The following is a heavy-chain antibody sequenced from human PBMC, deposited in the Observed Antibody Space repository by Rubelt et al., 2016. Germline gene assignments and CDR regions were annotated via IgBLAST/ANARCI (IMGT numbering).Heavy chain of an antibody. CDR3: ARDGGWSGYYLLDY. CDR2: IKQDGSEK. D-gene: IGHD3-3*01. V-gene: IGHV3-7*04. CDR1: GFTFSSDW. Sequence: EVQLVESGGGLVQPGGSLRLSCAASGFTFSSDWMSWVRQAPGKGLEWVANIKQDGSEKYYVDSVKGRFTISRDNAKNSLYLQMNSLGAEDTAVYYCARDGGWSGYYLLDYWGQGILVTVSS. J-gene: IGHJ4*02.